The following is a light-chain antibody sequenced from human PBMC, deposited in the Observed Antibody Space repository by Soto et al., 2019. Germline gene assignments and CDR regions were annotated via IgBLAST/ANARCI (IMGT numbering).Light chain of an antibody. CDR1: QIFSSD. V-gene: IGKV3-15*01. J-gene: IGKJ1*01. Sequence: EIGMTQSPATLSVSPGERATLSCRGSQIFSSDLACYHQKPGQAPRLLIYGASTRATGIPARFSGSGSGTEFTLTINSLQSEDFAVYYCQQYNNWPRTFGQGTKVAIK. CDR3: QQYNNWPRT. CDR2: GAS.